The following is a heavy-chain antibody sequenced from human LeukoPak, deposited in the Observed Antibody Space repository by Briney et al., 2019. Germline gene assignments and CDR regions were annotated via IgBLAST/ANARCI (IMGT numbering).Heavy chain of an antibody. V-gene: IGHV4-59*12. D-gene: IGHD6-6*01. CDR1: GGSISSYF. J-gene: IGHJ2*01. CDR3: ARDRVSSSSPNWYFDL. CDR2: ISYSGST. Sequence: SETLSLTCTVSGGSISSYFWSWIRQPPGKGLEWIGYISYSGSTYYNPSLKSRVTISVDRSKNQFSLKLSSVTAADTAVYYCARDRVSSSSPNWYFDLWGRGTLVTVSS.